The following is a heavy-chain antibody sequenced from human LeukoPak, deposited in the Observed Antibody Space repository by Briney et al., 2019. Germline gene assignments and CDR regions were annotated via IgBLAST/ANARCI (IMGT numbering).Heavy chain of an antibody. CDR3: AELGITMIGGV. CDR1: GFTFSDYA. V-gene: IGHV3-48*03. J-gene: IGHJ6*04. CDR2: ISSSGSTI. D-gene: IGHD3-10*02. Sequence: GGSLRLSCAASGFTFSDYAMHWVRQAPGKGLEWVSYISSSGSTIYYADSVKGRFTISRDNAKNSLYLQMNSLRAEDTAVYYCAELGITMIGGVWGKGTTVTISS.